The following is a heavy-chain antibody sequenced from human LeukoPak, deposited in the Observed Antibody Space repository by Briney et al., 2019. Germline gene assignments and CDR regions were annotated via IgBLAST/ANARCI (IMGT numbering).Heavy chain of an antibody. D-gene: IGHD2-2*01. J-gene: IGHJ6*02. CDR2: IKPDGGEK. Sequence: GGSLRLSCAASGVTFRIYWMSWGRQAPGEGREWVAHIKPDGGEKNYVDSVKGRFTISRENTQNSLYIKMNSLRAEDTAVYYCYQPARLNMGVWGQGTTVTVSS. CDR3: YQPARLNMGV. CDR1: GVTFRIYW. V-gene: IGHV3-7*01.